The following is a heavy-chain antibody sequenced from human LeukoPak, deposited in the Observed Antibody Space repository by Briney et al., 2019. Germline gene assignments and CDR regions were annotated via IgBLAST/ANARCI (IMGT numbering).Heavy chain of an antibody. CDR1: GFTFSNYW. V-gene: IGHV3-74*03. CDR3: ARGGNGGNSLDY. D-gene: IGHD4-23*01. Sequence: GGSLRLSCVASGFTFSNYWMHWARQAPGKGLVWVSRIYIDGTDTTYADSVKGRFTISRDNAKNTLYLQMNSLRAEGTAVYYCARGGNGGNSLDYWGQGALITVSS. CDR2: IYIDGTDT. J-gene: IGHJ4*02.